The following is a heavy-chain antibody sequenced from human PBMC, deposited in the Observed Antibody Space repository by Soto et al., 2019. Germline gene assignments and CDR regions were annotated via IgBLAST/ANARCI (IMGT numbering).Heavy chain of an antibody. CDR1: GFTFSSYC. J-gene: IGHJ6*02. V-gene: IGHV3-30*03. Sequence: QVQLVESGGGVVQPGRSLRLSCAASGFTFSSYCMHWVRQAPGKGLEWVAVISDDGSNKYYADSVKGRFTISRDNSKNKLYLQINSLRGEDTAVYYCAREFRLVVRAAIGMDVWGQGTTVTVSS. CDR3: AREFRLVVRAAIGMDV. CDR2: ISDDGSNK. D-gene: IGHD2-2*01.